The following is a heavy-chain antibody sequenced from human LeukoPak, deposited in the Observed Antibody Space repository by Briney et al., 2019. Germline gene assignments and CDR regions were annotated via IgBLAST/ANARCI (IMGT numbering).Heavy chain of an antibody. D-gene: IGHD6-13*01. CDR1: GGSFSSYY. Sequence: SETLSLTCAVYGGSFSSYYWSWIRQPPGKGLEWIGYIYYSGSTNYNPSLKSRVTISVDTSKNQFSLKLSSVTAADTAVYYCARRSKSSSWSPIDYWGQGTLVTVSS. CDR3: ARRSKSSSWSPIDY. J-gene: IGHJ4*02. CDR2: IYYSGST. V-gene: IGHV4-59*08.